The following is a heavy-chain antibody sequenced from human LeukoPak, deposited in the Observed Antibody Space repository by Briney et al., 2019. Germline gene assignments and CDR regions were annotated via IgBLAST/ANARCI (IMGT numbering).Heavy chain of an antibody. Sequence: GGSLILSCVAAGFTFSFYWMGWVRQAPGKGLEWLANIKQDGSEKYYVDSERGRFTISRDNAKNSLYLQMNSLRAEDTAVYYCARDEHQYYSESSGRFDYWGQGTLVTVSS. D-gene: IGHD3-22*01. J-gene: IGHJ4*02. CDR1: GFTFSFYW. CDR3: ARDEHQYYSESSGRFDY. CDR2: IKQDGSEK. V-gene: IGHV3-7*04.